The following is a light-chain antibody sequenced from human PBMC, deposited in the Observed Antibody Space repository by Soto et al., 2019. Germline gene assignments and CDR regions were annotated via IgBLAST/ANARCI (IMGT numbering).Light chain of an antibody. CDR3: QTWGTGIRV. J-gene: IGLJ1*01. Sequence: QLVLTQSPSASASLGASVKLTCTLSSGHSSYAIAWHQQQPEKGPRYLMKLNSDGSHSKGDGITDRFSGSSSGAERYLTISSLQSEDVADYYCQTWGTGIRVFGTGTKLTVL. CDR2: LNSDGSH. V-gene: IGLV4-69*01. CDR1: SGHSSYA.